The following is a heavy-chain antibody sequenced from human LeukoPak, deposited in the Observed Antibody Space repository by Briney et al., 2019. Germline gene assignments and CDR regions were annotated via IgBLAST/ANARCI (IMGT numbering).Heavy chain of an antibody. CDR2: INHSGST. D-gene: IGHD1-26*01. J-gene: IGHJ4*02. CDR1: GGSFSGYY. V-gene: IGHV4-34*01. CDR3: ARGSVIVGLDY. Sequence: SETLSLTCAVYGGSFSGYYWSWIRQPPGKGLEWIGEINHSGSTNYNPSLKSRVTISVDTSKNQFSLKLSSVTAGDTAVYYCARGSVIVGLDYWGQGTLVTVSS.